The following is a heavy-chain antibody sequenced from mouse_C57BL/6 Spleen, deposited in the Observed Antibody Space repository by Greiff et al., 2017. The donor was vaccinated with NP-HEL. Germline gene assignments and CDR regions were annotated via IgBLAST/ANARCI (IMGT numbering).Heavy chain of an antibody. Sequence: VQLQQSGAELVRPGSSVKLSCKASGYTFTSYWMDWVKQRPGQGLEWIGNIYPSDSETHYNQKFKDKATLTVDKSSSTAYMQLSSLTSEDSAVYYCARRAIYDGYLYAMDYWGQGTSVTVSS. CDR1: GYTFTSYW. CDR3: ARRAIYDGYLYAMDY. CDR2: IYPSDSET. V-gene: IGHV1-61*01. J-gene: IGHJ4*01. D-gene: IGHD2-3*01.